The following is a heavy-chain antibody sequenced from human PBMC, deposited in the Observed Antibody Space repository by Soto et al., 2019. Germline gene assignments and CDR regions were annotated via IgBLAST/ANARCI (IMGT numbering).Heavy chain of an antibody. D-gene: IGHD2-2*01. Sequence: GGSLRLSCAAXGFTFSGSAMHWVRQASGKGLEWVGRIRSKANSYATAYAASVKGRFTISRDDSKNTAYLQMNSLKTEDTAEYYCTRRGSLCSSTSCFNYWGQGTLVTVSS. J-gene: IGHJ4*02. CDR3: TRRGSLCSSTSCFNY. CDR2: IRSKANSYAT. V-gene: IGHV3-73*01. CDR1: GFTFSGSA.